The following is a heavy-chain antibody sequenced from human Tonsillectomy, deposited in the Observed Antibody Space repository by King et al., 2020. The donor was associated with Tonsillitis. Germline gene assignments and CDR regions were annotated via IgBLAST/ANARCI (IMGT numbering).Heavy chain of an antibody. CDR3: AGGAARPTYYYYYYAMDV. CDR2: IYYSGST. Sequence: VQLQESGPGLVKPSETLSLTCTVSGGSINSYYWSWIRQPPGKGLEWIGYIYYSGSTNYNPSLKNRVTISVDTSKNQFSLKLSSVTAADTAAYYCAGGAARPTYYYYYYAMDVWGQGTTVTVSS. J-gene: IGHJ6*02. V-gene: IGHV4-59*01. D-gene: IGHD6-6*01. CDR1: GGSINSYY.